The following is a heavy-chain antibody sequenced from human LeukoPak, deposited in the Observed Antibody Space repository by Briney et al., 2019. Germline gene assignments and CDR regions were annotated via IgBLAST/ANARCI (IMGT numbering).Heavy chain of an antibody. J-gene: IGHJ4*02. CDR2: LYTSGST. V-gene: IGHV4-61*02. CDR1: GGSISSGSYY. CDR3: AKMSTAEVCFDY. D-gene: IGHD5-24*01. Sequence: SETLSLTCTVSGGSISSGSYYWNWIRQPAGKGLEWIGRLYTSGSTYYNPSLTSRVTISEDTSKNQFSLKLSSVTAADTAVYYCAKMSTAEVCFDYWGQGTLVTVSS.